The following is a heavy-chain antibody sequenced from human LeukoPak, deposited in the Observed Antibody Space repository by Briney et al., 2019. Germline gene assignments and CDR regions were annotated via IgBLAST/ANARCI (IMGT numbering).Heavy chain of an antibody. CDR2: FYKSGST. CDR3: ARMNLAASGTPFDY. Sequence: ESLKISCKGSGYSFTSYWIGWVRQPAGKDLEWVGRFYKSGSTNYNPSLKSRDSIPVDTSKNQFSLKVTLVTAADTAVYYCARMNLAASGTPFDYWGPGILVTVSS. V-gene: IGHV4-4*07. CDR1: GYSFTSYW. D-gene: IGHD6-13*01. J-gene: IGHJ4*02.